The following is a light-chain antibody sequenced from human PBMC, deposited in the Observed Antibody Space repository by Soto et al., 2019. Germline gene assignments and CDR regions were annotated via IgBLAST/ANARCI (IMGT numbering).Light chain of an antibody. CDR2: SAS. V-gene: IGKV3-15*01. J-gene: IGKJ1*01. Sequence: EQVMAQSPATLSVSPGERATLSCRASQSVSSDLAWYQQKPGQAPRLLIYSASTRATGIPARFSGSGSGTEFTLIISGLQSEDFAVYYCQQYNNWPWTFGQGTKV. CDR3: QQYNNWPWT. CDR1: QSVSSD.